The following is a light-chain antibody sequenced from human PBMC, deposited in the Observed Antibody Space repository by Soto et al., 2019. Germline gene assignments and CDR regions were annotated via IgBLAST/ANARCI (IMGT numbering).Light chain of an antibody. CDR3: CSYAGSYTWV. CDR1: SSNIGAGYD. J-gene: IGLJ3*02. CDR2: GNF. V-gene: IGLV1-40*01. Sequence: QSVLTQPPSVSGAPGQRVTISCTGSSSNIGAGYDVHWYQQLPGTAPKLLIYGNFNRPSGVPDRFSGSKSGNTASLTISGLQAEDEADYYCCSYAGSYTWVFGGGTKVTVL.